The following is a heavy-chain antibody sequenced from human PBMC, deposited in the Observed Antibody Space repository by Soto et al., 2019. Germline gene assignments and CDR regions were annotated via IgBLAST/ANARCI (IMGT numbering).Heavy chain of an antibody. CDR1: GGSISSGGYY. CDR3: AREGRGYCSSTSCSQPHYYYYYGMNV. V-gene: IGHV4-31*03. CDR2: IYYSGST. J-gene: IGHJ6*02. Sequence: SETLSLTCTVSGGSISSGGYYWSWIRQDPGKGLEWIGYIYYSGSTYYNPSLKSRVTISVDTSKNQFSLKLSSVTAADTAVYYCAREGRGYCSSTSCSQPHYYYYYGMNVWGQGTTVT. D-gene: IGHD2-2*01.